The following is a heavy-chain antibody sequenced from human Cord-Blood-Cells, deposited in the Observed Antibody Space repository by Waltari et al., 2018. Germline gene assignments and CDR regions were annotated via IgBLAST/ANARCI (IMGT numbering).Heavy chain of an antibody. Sequence: EVQLVESGGGLVKPGGSLRLSCAASGFTFSNAWMSWVRTAPGKGLEWVGRIKSKTDGGTTDYAAPVQGRFTISRDDSKNTLYLQMNSLKTEDTAVYYCTTDKLGPSYYFDYWGQGTLVTVSS. J-gene: IGHJ4*02. CDR1: GFTFSNAW. CDR3: TTDKLGPSYYFDY. V-gene: IGHV3-15*01. CDR2: IKSKTDGGTT. D-gene: IGHD7-27*01.